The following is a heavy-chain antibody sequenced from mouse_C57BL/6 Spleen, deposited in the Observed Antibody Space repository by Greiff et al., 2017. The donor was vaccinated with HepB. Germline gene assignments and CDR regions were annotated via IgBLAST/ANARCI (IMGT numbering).Heavy chain of an antibody. CDR2: IYPGDGDT. D-gene: IGHD4-1*01. CDR3: ARGNWEIFDY. J-gene: IGHJ2*01. V-gene: IGHV1-80*01. Sequence: VQLQQSGAELVKPGASVKISCKASGYAFSSYWMNWVKQRPGKGLEGIGQIYPGDGDTNYNGKFKGKATLTADKFSSTAYMQLSSLTSEDSAVYFCARGNWEIFDYWGQGTTLTVSS. CDR1: GYAFSSYW.